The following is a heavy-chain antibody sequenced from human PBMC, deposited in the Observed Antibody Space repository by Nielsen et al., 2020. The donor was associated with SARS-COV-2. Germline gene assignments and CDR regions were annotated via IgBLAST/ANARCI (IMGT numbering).Heavy chain of an antibody. D-gene: IGHD6-19*01. Sequence: ESLKISCAASGFTFSSYAMSWVRQAPGKGLEWVSVIYIGGSSTYYADSVKGRFTISRDNSKNTLYLQMNSLRAEDTDVYYCAKTWYSSGWFDPWGQGTLVTVSS. V-gene: IGHV3-23*03. CDR3: AKTWYSSGWFDP. CDR1: GFTFSSYA. J-gene: IGHJ5*02. CDR2: IYIGGSST.